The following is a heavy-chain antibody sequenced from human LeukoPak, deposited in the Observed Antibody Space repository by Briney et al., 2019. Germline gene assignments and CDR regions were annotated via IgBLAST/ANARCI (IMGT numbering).Heavy chain of an antibody. J-gene: IGHJ5*02. CDR2: IYYSGST. V-gene: IGHV4-39*07. D-gene: IGHD3-22*01. CDR1: GGSISSSSYY. Sequence: SETLSLTCTISGGSISSSSYYWGWIRQPPGKGLEWIGSIYYSGSTYYNPSLKSRVTISVDTSKNQFSLKLSSVTAADTAVYYCARERGSGYYFDPRGQGTLVTVSS. CDR3: ARERGSGYYFDP.